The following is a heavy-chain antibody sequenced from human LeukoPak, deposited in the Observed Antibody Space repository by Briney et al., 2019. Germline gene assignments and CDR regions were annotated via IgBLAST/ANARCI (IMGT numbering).Heavy chain of an antibody. V-gene: IGHV5-51*01. CDR2: IYPGDSDT. D-gene: IGHD3-22*01. CDR3: ARHVYIYYYDSSGYPHDAFDI. J-gene: IGHJ3*02. Sequence: GESLKISCKGYGYSFTSYWIGWVRQMPGKGLEWMGIIYPGDSDTRYSPSFQGQVTISAHKSISTAYLQWSSLKASDTAMYYCARHVYIYYYDSSGYPHDAFDIWGQGTMVTVSS. CDR1: GYSFTSYW.